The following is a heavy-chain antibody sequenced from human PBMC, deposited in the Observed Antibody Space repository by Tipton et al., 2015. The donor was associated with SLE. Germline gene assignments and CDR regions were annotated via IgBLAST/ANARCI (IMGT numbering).Heavy chain of an antibody. V-gene: IGHV3-23*03. D-gene: IGHD3-3*01. CDR1: GFTVSSNY. CDR3: AKGGSGYQAFDI. J-gene: IGHJ3*02. Sequence: SLRLSCAASGFTVSSNYMSWVRQAPGKGLEWVSVIYSGGSSTYYADSVKGRFTISRDNSKNTLYLQMNSLRAEDTAVYYCAKGGSGYQAFDIWGQGTMVTVSS. CDR2: IYSGGSST.